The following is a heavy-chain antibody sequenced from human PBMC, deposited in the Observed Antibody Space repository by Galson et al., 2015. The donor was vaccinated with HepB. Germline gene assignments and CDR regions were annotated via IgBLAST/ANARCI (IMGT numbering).Heavy chain of an antibody. CDR3: ARARGYYDGLTGYNWFDP. CDR1: GYTFTGYF. V-gene: IGHV1-2*02. D-gene: IGHD3-9*01. Sequence: SVKVSCKASGYTFTGYFIHWVRQAPGQGLEWMGWINPDTGDTKYAQKFQARVTMTRDTSITTAYMELSRLKSDDTAVYYCARARGYYDGLTGYNWFDPWGQGTLVIVSS. J-gene: IGHJ5*02. CDR2: INPDTGDT.